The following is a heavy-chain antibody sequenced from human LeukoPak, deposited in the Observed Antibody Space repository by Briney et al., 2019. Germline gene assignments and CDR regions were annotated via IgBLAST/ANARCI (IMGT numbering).Heavy chain of an antibody. Sequence: SETLSLTCTVSGGSISTPGYYWGWIRQPPGKGLEWIGSLYHSGSTYNKPSLKSRATISVDKSKNQCSLKLRSVTAADTAVYYCARHALATVTDPSFDYWGQGTLVTVSS. CDR1: GGSISTPGYY. J-gene: IGHJ4*02. CDR2: LYHSGST. V-gene: IGHV4-39*01. CDR3: ARHALATVTDPSFDY. D-gene: IGHD2-21*02.